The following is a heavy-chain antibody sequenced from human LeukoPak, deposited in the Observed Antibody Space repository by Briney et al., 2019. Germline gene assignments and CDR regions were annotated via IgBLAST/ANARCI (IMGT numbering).Heavy chain of an antibody. CDR3: ARALTIFGVANFRGMDA. CDR1: GGSFSGYY. CDR2: INHSGST. V-gene: IGHV4-34*01. D-gene: IGHD3-3*01. J-gene: IGHJ6*02. Sequence: SETLSLTCAVYGGSFSGYYWSWIRQPPGKGLEWIGEINHSGSTNYNPSLKSRVTISVDTSKNQFSLKLSSVTAADTAVYYCARALTIFGVANFRGMDAWGQGTTVTVSS.